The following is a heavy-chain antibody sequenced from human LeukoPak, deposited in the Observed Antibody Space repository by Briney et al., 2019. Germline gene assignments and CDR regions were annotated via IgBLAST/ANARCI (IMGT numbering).Heavy chain of an antibody. CDR3: VSYYHGSGSYYNDAFDV. CDR2: INPNSGGT. CDR1: GYTLTGYY. V-gene: IGHV1-2*02. J-gene: IGHJ3*01. D-gene: IGHD3-10*01. Sequence: GASVKVSCKASGYTLTGYYLHWVRQAPGQGLEWMGWINPNSGGTAYAQNKGRVTMTRDTSISTAYMELSGLRPDDTAIYYCVSYYHGSGSYYNDAFDVWGQGTMVTVSS.